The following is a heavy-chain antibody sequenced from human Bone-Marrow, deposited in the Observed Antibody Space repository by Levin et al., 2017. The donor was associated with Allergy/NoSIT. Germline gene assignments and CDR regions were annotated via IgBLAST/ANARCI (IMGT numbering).Heavy chain of an antibody. Sequence: PGGSLRLSCVASGFTFNLYDMSWVRQAPGKGLEWVSAISANGVSTYYSDSVKGRLIISRDNSKNTVYLQMNSLRAADTAVYYCGRDSVGNPTRRSDYWGQGARVTVSS. V-gene: IGHV3-23*01. CDR2: ISANGVST. D-gene: IGHD4-23*01. J-gene: IGHJ4*02. CDR1: GFTFNLYD. CDR3: GRDSVGNPTRRSDY.